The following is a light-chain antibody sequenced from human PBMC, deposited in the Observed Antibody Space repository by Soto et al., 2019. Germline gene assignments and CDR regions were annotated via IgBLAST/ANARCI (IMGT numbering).Light chain of an antibody. CDR3: QQYNNWPPMYT. V-gene: IGKV3-15*01. Sequence: EIVMTQSPATLSVSPGERATLSCRASQSVSSNLAWYQQKPGQAPRLLIYDASTRATGIPARLSGSGSATEFPLSISSLQSEDFAVYYCQQYNNWPPMYTFGQGTKLEIK. CDR2: DAS. CDR1: QSVSSN. J-gene: IGKJ2*01.